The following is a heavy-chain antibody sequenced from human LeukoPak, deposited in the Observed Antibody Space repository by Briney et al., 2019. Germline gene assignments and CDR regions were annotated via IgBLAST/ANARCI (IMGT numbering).Heavy chain of an antibody. CDR3: ARVLYYYDSSGYEEAFDI. CDR2: ISAYNGNT. CDR1: GYTFTSYG. J-gene: IGHJ3*02. Sequence: ASVKVSCKASGYTFTSYGISWVRQAPGQGLEWMGWISAYNGNTNYAQKLQGRVTMTTDTSTSTAYMELRSLRSDDTAVYYCARVLYYYDSSGYEEAFDIWGQGTMVTVSS. D-gene: IGHD3-22*01. V-gene: IGHV1-18*01.